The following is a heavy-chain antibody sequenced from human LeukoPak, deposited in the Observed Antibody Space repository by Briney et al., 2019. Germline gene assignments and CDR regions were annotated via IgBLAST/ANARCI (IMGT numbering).Heavy chain of an antibody. V-gene: IGHV1-2*02. CDR1: GYTFTGYY. CDR3: ARVSTAWEDLSYYYMDV. CDR2: INPNSGGT. D-gene: IGHD1-26*01. J-gene: IGHJ6*03. Sequence: GASVKVSCKASGYTFTGYYMHWVRQAPGQGLEWMGWINPNSGGTNYAQKFQGRVTMTRDTSISTAYMELSRLRSDDTAVYYCARVSTAWEDLSYYYMDVWGKGTTVTVSS.